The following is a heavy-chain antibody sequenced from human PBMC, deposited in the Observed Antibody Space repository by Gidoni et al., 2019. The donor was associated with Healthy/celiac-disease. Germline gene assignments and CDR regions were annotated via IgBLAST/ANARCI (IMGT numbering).Heavy chain of an antibody. V-gene: IGHV2-5*01. D-gene: IGHD6-13*01. CDR1: GFSLCPIGVG. J-gene: IGHJ4*02. CDR3: AHTPPIVSSSWYYFDY. CDR2: IYWNDDK. Sequence: QIPLKESGPTLVKPTPTLTLTFTLSGFSLCPIGVGVGWIRQPPGKALEWLALIYWNDDKRYSQSLKSRLTITKDTSKNQVVLTMTNMDPVDTATYYCAHTPPIVSSSWYYFDYWGQGTLVTVSS.